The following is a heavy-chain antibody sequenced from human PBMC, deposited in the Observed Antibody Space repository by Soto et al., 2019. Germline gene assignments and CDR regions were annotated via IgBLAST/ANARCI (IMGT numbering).Heavy chain of an antibody. V-gene: IGHV3-30-3*01. CDR2: ISYDGSDK. Sequence: QVQLVESGGGVVQPGRSLRLSCAASGFTFSSYAMHWVRQAPGKGLEWLAVISYDGSDKYYADSVKGRFTISRDNSKNTLYLPMNSLRAEDTAVYSCAREATLYYCDCWGQRTLVTVSS. CDR3: AREATLYYCDC. CDR1: GFTFSSYA. J-gene: IGHJ4*02. D-gene: IGHD3-16*01.